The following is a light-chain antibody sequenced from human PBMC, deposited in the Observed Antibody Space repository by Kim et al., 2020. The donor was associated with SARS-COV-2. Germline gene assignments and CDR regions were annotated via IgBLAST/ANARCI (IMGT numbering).Light chain of an antibody. V-gene: IGKV3-20*01. J-gene: IGKJ1*01. CDR2: SAS. CDR3: QQYSNSPQT. Sequence: ENVLTQSPGTLSLSPGERATLSCRASQSVSSNFLAWYQQKAGQAPRLVIYSASSSASGIPDRFSGSGSGTDFTLTISRLEPEDFAVYYCQQYSNSPQTFGRGTKVDIK. CDR1: QSVSSNF.